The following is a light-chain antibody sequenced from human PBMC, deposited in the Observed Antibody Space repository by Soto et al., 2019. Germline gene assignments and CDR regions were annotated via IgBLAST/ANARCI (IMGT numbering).Light chain of an antibody. CDR1: QSLSSTF. CDR3: QQYGVSPRS. J-gene: IGKJ1*01. V-gene: IGKV3-20*01. Sequence: EIVMTQSPGTLSLSTGERATLSCRASQSLSSTFLAWYQQRPGQAPRLLIYGGSNRATGVPDRFSGSGSGTDFTLTISRLVPEDFAVYYCQQYGVSPRSFGQGTKVDIK. CDR2: GGS.